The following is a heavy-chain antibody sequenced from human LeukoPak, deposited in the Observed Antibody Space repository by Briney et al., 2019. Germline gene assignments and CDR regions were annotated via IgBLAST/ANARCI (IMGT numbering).Heavy chain of an antibody. CDR1: GGSISSGSYY. V-gene: IGHV4-61*02. Sequence: SETLSLTCTVSGGSISSGSYYWSWIRQPAGKGLEWIGRIYTSGSTNYNPSLKSRVTMSVDTSKNQFSLKLSSVTAADTAVYYCARDYYDSSGYFLGDAFDIWGQGTMVTVSS. D-gene: IGHD3-22*01. CDR2: IYTSGST. J-gene: IGHJ3*02. CDR3: ARDYYDSSGYFLGDAFDI.